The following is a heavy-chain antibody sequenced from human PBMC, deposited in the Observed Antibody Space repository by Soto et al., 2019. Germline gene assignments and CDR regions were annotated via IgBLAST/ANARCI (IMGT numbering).Heavy chain of an antibody. Sequence: PGGSLRLSCVASGFTFSIYAMNWARQSPGKGLEWVSFITVSGRTTFYADSVKGRFAISRDNSKNTLYLQMDSLRADETAIYYCAKDLKRGYDPLYHYGKYVWGQGTTVTVSS. D-gene: IGHD5-12*01. CDR3: AKDLKRGYDPLYHYGKYV. V-gene: IGHV3-23*01. CDR1: GFTFSIYA. CDR2: ITVSGRTT. J-gene: IGHJ6*02.